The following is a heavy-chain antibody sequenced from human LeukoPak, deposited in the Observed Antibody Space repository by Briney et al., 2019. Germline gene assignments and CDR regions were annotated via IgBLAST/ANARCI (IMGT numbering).Heavy chain of an antibody. CDR1: GFTFSDYY. V-gene: IGHV3-11*04. CDR2: ISSSGSTI. Sequence: PGGSLRLSCAASGFTFSDYYMSWIRQAPGKGLEWVSYISSSGSTIYYADSVKGRFTISRDNAKNSLYLQMNSLRAEDTAVYYCARELDYGDNPFYYYYMDVWGQGTMVTVSS. J-gene: IGHJ6*03. D-gene: IGHD4-17*01. CDR3: ARELDYGDNPFYYYYMDV.